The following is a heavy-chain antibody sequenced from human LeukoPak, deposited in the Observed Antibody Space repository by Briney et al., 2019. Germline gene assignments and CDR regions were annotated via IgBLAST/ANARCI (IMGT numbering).Heavy chain of an antibody. J-gene: IGHJ4*02. V-gene: IGHV3-74*01. CDR1: GFTFSSYW. CDR3: ARVRIQLWKAFDY. Sequence: PGGSLRLSCAASGFTFSSYWMHWVRHAPGKGLVWVSRINSDGSSTSYADSVKGRFTISRDNAKNTLYLQMNSLRAEDTAVYHCARVRIQLWKAFDYWGRGTLVTVSS. CDR2: INSDGSST. D-gene: IGHD5-18*01.